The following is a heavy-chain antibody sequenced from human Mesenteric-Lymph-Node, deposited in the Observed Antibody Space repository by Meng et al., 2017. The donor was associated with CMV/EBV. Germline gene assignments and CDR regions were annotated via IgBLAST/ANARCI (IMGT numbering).Heavy chain of an antibody. CDR1: GFIFSNSA. CDR2: ISSDGGNK. J-gene: IGHJ4*02. V-gene: IGHV3-30-3*01. CDR3: AKDLLDY. Sequence: GESLKISCTASGFIFSNSALHWVRQAPGKGLEWVAVISSDGGNKQYADSVKGRFTVSRDNSRDTLYLQMKSLTAEDTAVYYCAKDLLDYWGQGTLVTVSS.